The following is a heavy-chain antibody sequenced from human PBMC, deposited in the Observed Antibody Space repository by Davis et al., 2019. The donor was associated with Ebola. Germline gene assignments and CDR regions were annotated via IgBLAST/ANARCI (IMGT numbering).Heavy chain of an antibody. V-gene: IGHV1-69*04. CDR1: GYTFTSYA. CDR2: IIPILGIA. J-gene: IGHJ4*02. D-gene: IGHD6-13*01. CDR3: ARGYSSSWVGY. Sequence: SVKVSCKASGYTFTSYAMNWVRQAPGQGLEWMGRIIPILGIANYAQKFQGRVTITADKSTSTAYMELSSLRSEDTAVYYCARGYSSSWVGYWGQGTLVTVSS.